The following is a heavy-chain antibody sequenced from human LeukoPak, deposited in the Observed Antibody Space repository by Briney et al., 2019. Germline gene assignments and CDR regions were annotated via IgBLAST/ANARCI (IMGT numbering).Heavy chain of an antibody. Sequence: GGSLRLSCAASGFTFSSYGMHWVRQAPGKGLEWVAVISYDGSNKYYADSVKGRFTISRDNSKNTLYPQMNSLRAEDTAVYYCAKDQGWEEVVTPTFYYYYGMDVWGQGTTVTVSS. J-gene: IGHJ6*02. V-gene: IGHV3-30*18. D-gene: IGHD4-23*01. CDR3: AKDQGWEEVVTPTFYYYYGMDV. CDR2: ISYDGSNK. CDR1: GFTFSSYG.